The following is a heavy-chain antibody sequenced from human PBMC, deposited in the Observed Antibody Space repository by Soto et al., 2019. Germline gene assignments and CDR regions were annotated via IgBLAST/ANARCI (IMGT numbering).Heavy chain of an antibody. D-gene: IGHD3-16*01. CDR2: ISTYNANT. V-gene: IGHV1-18*01. J-gene: IGHJ4*02. CDR3: ARGGTPIDY. CDR1: GYTFTNFG. Sequence: QVQLVQSGAEVKKPGASVKVSCKTSGYTFTNFGISWVRQAPGQGLEWMGWISTYNANTNYAQKLQGSVTMTTDTSTSTAYRELRSLRSDDTAVYYWARGGTPIDYWGQGTLVTVSS.